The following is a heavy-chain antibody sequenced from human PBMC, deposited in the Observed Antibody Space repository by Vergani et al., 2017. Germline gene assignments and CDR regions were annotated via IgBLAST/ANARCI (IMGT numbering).Heavy chain of an antibody. CDR1: GFTFSSYG. CDR3: ARDSVVVTAMPKPFDY. CDR2: IWYDGSNK. Sequence: QVQLVESGGGVVQPGRSLRLSCAASGFTFSSYGMHWVRQAPGKGLEWVAVIWYDGSNKYYADSVKGRFTISRDNSKNTLYLQMNSLRAEDTAVYYCARDSVVVTAMPKPFDYWGQGTLVTVSS. D-gene: IGHD2-21*02. J-gene: IGHJ4*02. V-gene: IGHV3-33*01.